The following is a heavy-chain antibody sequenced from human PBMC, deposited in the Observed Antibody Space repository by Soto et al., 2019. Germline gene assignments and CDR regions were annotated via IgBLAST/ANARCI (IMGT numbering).Heavy chain of an antibody. CDR3: ARGRLRHDAFDI. CDR1: GGSFSGYY. V-gene: IGHV4-34*01. Sequence: QVQLQQWGAGLLKPSETLSLTCAVYGGSFSGYYWSWIRQPPGKGLEWIGEINHSGSTNYNPSLKSRFTISVDTSKNQFSLKLSSVTAADTAVYYCARGRLRHDAFDIWGQGTMVTVSS. J-gene: IGHJ3*02. CDR2: INHSGST. D-gene: IGHD4-17*01.